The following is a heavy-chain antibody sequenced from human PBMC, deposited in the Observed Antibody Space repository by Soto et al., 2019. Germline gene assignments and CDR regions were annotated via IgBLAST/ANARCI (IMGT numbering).Heavy chain of an antibody. CDR2: IIPIFGTA. D-gene: IGHD2-21*01. J-gene: IGHJ4*02. Sequence: QVQLVQSGAEVKKPGSSVKVSCQASGGTFSSYAISWVRQAPGQGLEWMGGIIPIFGTANYAQKFQGRVTITADKSTSTAYMELSSVRSEDTAVYYCASGGAILVRWGRYPFDYWGQGTLVTVSS. CDR3: ASGGAILVRWGRYPFDY. CDR1: GGTFSSYA. V-gene: IGHV1-69*06.